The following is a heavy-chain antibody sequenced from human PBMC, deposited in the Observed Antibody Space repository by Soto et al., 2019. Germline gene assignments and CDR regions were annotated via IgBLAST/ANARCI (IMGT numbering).Heavy chain of an antibody. V-gene: IGHV1-69*02. CDR2: IIPILGIP. J-gene: IGHJ6*02. CDR1: GGTFSSYT. CDR3: SRFFGSYGMDV. D-gene: IGHD3-10*01. Sequence: QVQLVQSGAEVKKPGSSVKVSCKASGGTFSSYTISWVRQAPGQGLEWMGRIIPILGIPNYAQKFQGRVTITADKATSTAYMDLSSLSSEDTAVYCCSRFFGSYGMDVRGQGTTVTVSS.